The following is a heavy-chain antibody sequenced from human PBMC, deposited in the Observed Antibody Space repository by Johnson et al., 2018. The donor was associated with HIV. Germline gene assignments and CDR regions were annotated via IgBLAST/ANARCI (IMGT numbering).Heavy chain of an antibody. Sequence: VQLVESGGGVVQPGGSLRLSCAASGFTFSSYGMHWVRQAPGKGLEWVAFIRYDGSNKYYADSVKGRFTISRDNSKNTLYLQMNSLRAEDTAVYYCAKVSWEARLGDPFDIWGQGTMVTVSS. CDR2: IRYDGSNK. CDR3: AKVSWEARLGDPFDI. D-gene: IGHD1-26*01. J-gene: IGHJ3*02. CDR1: GFTFSSYG. V-gene: IGHV3-30*02.